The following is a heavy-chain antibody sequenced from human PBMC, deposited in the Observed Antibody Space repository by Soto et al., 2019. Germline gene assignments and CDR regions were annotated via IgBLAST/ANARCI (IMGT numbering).Heavy chain of an antibody. CDR1: GFSLSTSGVG. Sequence: QITLKESGPTLVKPTQTLTLTCTVSGFSLSTSGVGVGWIRQPPGEALEWLALIFWDDAKRYSPSLKSRLTTTRDTTKTHVVITMTNVDPVDTATYYCAHLDYGDSGMRYHFDCWGQGTLVTVSS. CDR3: AHLDYGDSGMRYHFDC. J-gene: IGHJ4*02. D-gene: IGHD4-17*01. V-gene: IGHV2-5*02. CDR2: IFWDDAK.